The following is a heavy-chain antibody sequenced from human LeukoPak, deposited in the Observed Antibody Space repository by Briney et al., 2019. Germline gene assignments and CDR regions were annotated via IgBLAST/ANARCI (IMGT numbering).Heavy chain of an antibody. CDR2: ISYDGADK. CDR3: ARDTEVVRLGY. D-gene: IGHD2-2*01. V-gene: IGHV3-30*14. CDR1: GFTFSSYA. J-gene: IGHJ4*02. Sequence: GGSLRLSCAASGFTFSSYAMHWVRQTPGKGLEWVAVISYDGADKCYADSVKGRFTISRDNSKNTLYLQMNSLRAEDSAVYYCARDTEVVRLGYWGQGTLVTVSS.